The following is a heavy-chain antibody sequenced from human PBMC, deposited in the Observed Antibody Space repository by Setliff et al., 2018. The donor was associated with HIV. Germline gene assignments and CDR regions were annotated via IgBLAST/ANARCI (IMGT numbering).Heavy chain of an antibody. D-gene: IGHD1-1*01. V-gene: IGHV4-39*06. CDR2: VYYSGGT. CDR1: GGSVSDTSYY. Sequence: SETLSLTCTVSGGSVSDTSYYWGWIRQPPGKGLEWLANVYYSGGTYYNPSLNSRVTISVDTSRNQITLTLKSVTAADTAVYFCARIDPGKFWSLDYWGRGTLVTVSS. CDR3: ARIDPGKFWSLDY. J-gene: IGHJ4*02.